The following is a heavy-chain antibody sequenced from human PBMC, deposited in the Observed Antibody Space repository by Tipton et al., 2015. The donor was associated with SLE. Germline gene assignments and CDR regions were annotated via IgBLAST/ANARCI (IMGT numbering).Heavy chain of an antibody. Sequence: QLVQSGAEVKKPGSSVKVSCKASGGTFSSYAISWVRQAPGQGLEWMGGIIPIFATANYAQKFQGRVTVNADESTSTAYMELSSLRSDDTAVYYCAREDSVNDYAFDIWGQGTMVTVSS. D-gene: IGHD5/OR15-5a*01. V-gene: IGHV1-69*01. CDR1: GGTFSSYA. CDR2: IIPIFATA. J-gene: IGHJ3*02. CDR3: AREDSVNDYAFDI.